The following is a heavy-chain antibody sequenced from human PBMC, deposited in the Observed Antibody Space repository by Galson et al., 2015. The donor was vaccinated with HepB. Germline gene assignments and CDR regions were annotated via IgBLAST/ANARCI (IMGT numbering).Heavy chain of an antibody. CDR1: GFTFSSYG. Sequence: LRLSCAASGFTFSSYGMHWVRQAPGKGLEWVAVISYDGSNKYYADSVKGRFTISRDNSKNTLYLQMNSLRAEDTAVYYCAEDATTGNYYYYYYMDVWGKGTTVTVSS. CDR2: ISYDGSNK. J-gene: IGHJ6*03. CDR3: AEDATTGNYYYYYYMDV. D-gene: IGHD4-11*01. V-gene: IGHV3-30*18.